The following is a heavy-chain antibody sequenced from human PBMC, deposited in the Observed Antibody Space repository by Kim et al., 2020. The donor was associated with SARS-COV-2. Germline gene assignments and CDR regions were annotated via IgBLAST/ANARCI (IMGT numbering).Heavy chain of an antibody. Sequence: SETLSLTCAVSGGSISSGGYSWSWIRQPPGKGLEWIGYIYHSGSTYYNPSLKSRVTISVDRSKNQFSLKLSSVTAADTAVYYCARGPGLGQYLIFDYWGQGTLVTVSS. J-gene: IGHJ4*02. CDR1: GGSISSGGYS. V-gene: IGHV4-30-2*01. D-gene: IGHD3-16*01. CDR3: ARGPGLGQYLIFDY. CDR2: IYHSGST.